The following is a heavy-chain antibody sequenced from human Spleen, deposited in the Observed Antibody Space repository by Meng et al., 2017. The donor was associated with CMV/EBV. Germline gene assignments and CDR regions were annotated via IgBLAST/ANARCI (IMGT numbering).Heavy chain of an antibody. CDR1: GFTFSSYA. CDR3: GAGAEGAAAGTIDY. CDR2: ISYDGSNK. Sequence: SGFTFSSYAMHWVRQAPGKGLEWVAVISYDGSNKYYADSVKGRFTISRDNSKNTLYLQMNSLRAEDTAVYYCGAGAEGAAAGTIDYWGQGTLVTVS. J-gene: IGHJ4*02. D-gene: IGHD6-13*01. V-gene: IGHV3-30*04.